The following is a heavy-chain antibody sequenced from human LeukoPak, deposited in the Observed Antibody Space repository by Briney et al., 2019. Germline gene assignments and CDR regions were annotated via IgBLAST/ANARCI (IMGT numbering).Heavy chain of an antibody. CDR1: GYTFTGYY. J-gene: IGHJ6*03. CDR2: INPNSGGT. Sequence: ASVKVSCKASGYTFTGYYMHWVRQAPGQGLEWMGWINPNSGGTNYAQKFQGRVTMTRDTSISTAYMELSRLRSDDTAVYYCAREAYSSSNVRSRPYYMDVWGKGTTVTVSS. CDR3: AREAYSSSNVRSRPYYMDV. D-gene: IGHD6-6*01. V-gene: IGHV1-2*02.